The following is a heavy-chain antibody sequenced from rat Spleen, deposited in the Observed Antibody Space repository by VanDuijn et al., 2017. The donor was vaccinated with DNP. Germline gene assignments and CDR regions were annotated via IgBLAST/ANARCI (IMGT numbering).Heavy chain of an antibody. V-gene: IGHV2S12*01. J-gene: IGHJ2*01. CDR2: ISRGGNT. CDR3: TRDVPNYLDY. CDR1: GFSLTSYG. Sequence: QVQLKESGPGLVQPSQTLSLTCTVSGFSLTSYGVSWVRQPPGKGLEWIAAISRGGNTYYNPALTSRLSISRDTSKSQVFLKMNSLQTEDTAMYFCTRDVPNYLDYWGQGVMVTVSS.